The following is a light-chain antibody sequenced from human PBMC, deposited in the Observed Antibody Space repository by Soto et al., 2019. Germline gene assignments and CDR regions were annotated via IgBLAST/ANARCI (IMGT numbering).Light chain of an antibody. CDR1: QSLFDSDDGNTY. CDR3: MQRVVFPSS. V-gene: IGKV2-40*01. CDR2: PLS. J-gene: IGKJ3*01. Sequence: IVMTQTPLSLSVTPGEPASISCRSSQSLFDSDDGNTYVDWYLQKPGQSPQLLIYPLSYRASGVPDMLSGSGSGTDLALKLSRVEAEYARVYGCMQRVVFPSSFGPGTQVDI.